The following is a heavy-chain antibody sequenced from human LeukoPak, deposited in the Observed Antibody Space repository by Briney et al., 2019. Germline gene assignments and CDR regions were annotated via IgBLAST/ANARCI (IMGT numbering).Heavy chain of an antibody. J-gene: IGHJ6*03. CDR3: ARARYYYYYCMDV. CDR2: IYYSGST. Sequence: SETLSLTCTVSGGSISSSSYYWGWIRQPPGKGLEWIGSIYYSGSTYYNPSLKSRVTISVDTSKNQFSLKLSSVTAADTAVYYCARARYYYYYCMDVWGKGTTVTISS. V-gene: IGHV4-39*07. CDR1: GGSISSSSYY.